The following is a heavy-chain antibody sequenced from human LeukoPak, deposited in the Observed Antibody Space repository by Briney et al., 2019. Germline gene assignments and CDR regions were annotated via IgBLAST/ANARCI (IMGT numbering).Heavy chain of an antibody. D-gene: IGHD3-22*01. CDR2: IIPIFVTA. Sequence: SVKVSCEASGGTFSSYAISWVRQAPGQGLEWMGRIIPIFVTANNAQKFQSRVTITTDESTSTAYMALSSLRSEDTAVYYCARDAPVIFYYDSSCYSNYFDYWGQGTLVTVSS. V-gene: IGHV1-69*05. CDR1: GGTFSSYA. CDR3: ARDAPVIFYYDSSCYSNYFDY. J-gene: IGHJ4*02.